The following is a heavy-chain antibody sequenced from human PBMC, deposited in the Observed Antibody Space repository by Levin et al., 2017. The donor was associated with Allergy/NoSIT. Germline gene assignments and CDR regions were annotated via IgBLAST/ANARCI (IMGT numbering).Heavy chain of an antibody. CDR2: IIPIFGTA. CDR3: ARGYCSGGSCYWFDP. J-gene: IGHJ5*02. D-gene: IGHD2-15*01. Sequence: SVKVSCKASGGTFSSYAISWVRQAPGQGLEWMGGIIPIFGTANYAQKFQGRVTITADESTSTAYMELSSLRSEDTAVYYCARGYCSGGSCYWFDPWGQGTLVTVSS. CDR1: GGTFSSYA. V-gene: IGHV1-69*13.